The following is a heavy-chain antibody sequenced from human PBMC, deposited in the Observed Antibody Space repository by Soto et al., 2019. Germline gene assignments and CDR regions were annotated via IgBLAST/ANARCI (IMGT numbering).Heavy chain of an antibody. Sequence: QVQLVQSGAEEKKPGASVKVSCKASGYTFTSYAMHWVRQAPGQRLEWMGWINAGNGNTKYSQKFQGRVTITRDTSTSTAYMELSSLRSEDTAVYYCARAVAVPADFDYWGQGTLVTVSS. CDR1: GYTFTSYA. CDR3: ARAVAVPADFDY. V-gene: IGHV1-3*05. D-gene: IGHD6-19*01. J-gene: IGHJ4*02. CDR2: INAGNGNT.